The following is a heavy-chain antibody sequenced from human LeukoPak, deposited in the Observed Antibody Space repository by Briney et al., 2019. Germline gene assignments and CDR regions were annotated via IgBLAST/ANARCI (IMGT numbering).Heavy chain of an antibody. CDR2: INPSGGST. V-gene: IGHV1-46*01. Sequence: ASVKVSCKASGYTFTRYYMHWVRQAPGQGLEWMGIINPSGGSTNYTQKLQGRDTITRDTAKSTLYMELSRLRSEDTDVYDCARAHGSKYSSSWFDYWGQGTLVTVSS. CDR1: GYTFTRYY. J-gene: IGHJ4*02. D-gene: IGHD6-13*01. CDR3: ARAHGSKYSSSWFDY.